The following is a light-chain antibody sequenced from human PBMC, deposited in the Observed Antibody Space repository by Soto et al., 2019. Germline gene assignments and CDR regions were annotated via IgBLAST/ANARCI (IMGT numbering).Light chain of an antibody. J-gene: IGLJ3*02. CDR2: SND. CDR3: AVWDDSLNAWV. V-gene: IGLV1-44*01. Sequence: QSVLTQPPSASGTPGQRVTISCSGSTSNIGSSTVNWYQQLPGTAPKLLVYSNDQRPSGVPDRFSASKSGTSAFLAISGLQSEDEADYDCAVWDDSLNAWVFGGGTKLTVL. CDR1: TSNIGSST.